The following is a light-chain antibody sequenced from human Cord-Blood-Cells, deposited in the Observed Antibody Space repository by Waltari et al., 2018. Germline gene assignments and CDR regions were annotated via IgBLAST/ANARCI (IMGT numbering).Light chain of an antibody. CDR3: CSYAGSYTLV. J-gene: IGLJ2*01. Sequence: QSALTQPRSVLGSTGQSVPLSRPGTTSDVGRYNYVSWYHQHPGKAPKLMIYDVSKRPSGVPDRFSGSKSGNTASLTISGLQAEDEADYYCCSYAGSYTLVFGGGTKLTVL. CDR1: TSDVGRYNY. V-gene: IGLV2-11*01. CDR2: DVS.